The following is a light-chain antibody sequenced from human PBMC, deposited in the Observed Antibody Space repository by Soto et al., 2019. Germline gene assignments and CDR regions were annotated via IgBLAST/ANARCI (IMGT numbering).Light chain of an antibody. CDR3: SSYAGSSNV. CDR2: EVN. CDR1: SSDVGGYNY. Sequence: QSVLTQPPSASESPGQSVAISCTGTSSDVGGYNYVSWYQQHPGKAPKLMIYEVNKRPSGVPDRFSGSKSGNTASLTVSGLQAEDEADYYCSSYAGSSNVFGTGTKLTVL. J-gene: IGLJ1*01. V-gene: IGLV2-8*01.